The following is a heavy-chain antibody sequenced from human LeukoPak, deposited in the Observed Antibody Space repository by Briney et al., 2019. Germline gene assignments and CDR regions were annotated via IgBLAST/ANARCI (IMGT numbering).Heavy chain of an antibody. Sequence: GGSLRLSCAASGFTFSNYWMSWVRQAPGKGLEWVANIKQDGGEKYYVDSVEGRFTISRDNAKNSLYLQMNSLRAEDTAVYYCAREAMVRGVIYYYGMDVWGQGTTVTVSS. CDR3: AREAMVRGVIYYYGMDV. CDR2: IKQDGGEK. D-gene: IGHD3-10*01. CDR1: GFTFSNYW. V-gene: IGHV3-7*01. J-gene: IGHJ6*02.